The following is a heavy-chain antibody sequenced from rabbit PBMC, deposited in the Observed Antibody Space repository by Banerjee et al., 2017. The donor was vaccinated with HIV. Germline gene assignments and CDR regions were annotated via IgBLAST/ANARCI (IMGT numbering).Heavy chain of an antibody. CDR1: GIDFSSYYLDS. CDR3: ARDVGIDVYRFSL. Sequence: QSLEESGGDLVKPEGSLTLTCTVSGIDFSSYYLDSMCWVRQAPGKGLEWIACILGGSSGATYYANWAKGRFTISKTSSTTVTLQMTSLTTADTATYFCARDVGIDVYRFSLWGQGTLVT. D-gene: IGHD4-2*01. J-gene: IGHJ4*01. CDR2: ILGGSSGAT. V-gene: IGHV1S40*01.